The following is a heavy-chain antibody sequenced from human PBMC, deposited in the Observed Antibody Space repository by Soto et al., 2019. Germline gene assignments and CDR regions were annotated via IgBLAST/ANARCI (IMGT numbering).Heavy chain of an antibody. CDR1: GDSVSRKTAG. CDR2: TYYRSKWCY. Sequence: PSQTLSLTCAISGDSVSRKTAGWNWIRQSPSRGLEWLGRTYYRSKWCYDYALSVKSRITINPDTSKNQFSLQLNSVTPEDTAVYYCARDTEASGWYGVDYWGQGTLVTVSS. V-gene: IGHV6-1*01. J-gene: IGHJ4*02. CDR3: ARDTEASGWYGVDY. D-gene: IGHD6-19*01.